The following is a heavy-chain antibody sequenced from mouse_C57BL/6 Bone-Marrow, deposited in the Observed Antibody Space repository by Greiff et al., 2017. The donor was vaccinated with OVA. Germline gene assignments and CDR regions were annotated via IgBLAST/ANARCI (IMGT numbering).Heavy chain of an antibody. CDR3: AIYSNYAYAMDY. CDR2: FHPYNDDT. D-gene: IGHD2-5*01. V-gene: IGHV1-47*01. J-gene: IGHJ4*01. CDR1: GYTFTTYP. Sequence: VQGVESGAELVKPGASVKMSCKASGYTFTTYPIEWMKQNHGKSLEWIGNFHPYNDDTKYNEKFKGKATLTVEKSSSTVYLELSRLTSDDSAVYYCAIYSNYAYAMDYWGQGTSVTVSS.